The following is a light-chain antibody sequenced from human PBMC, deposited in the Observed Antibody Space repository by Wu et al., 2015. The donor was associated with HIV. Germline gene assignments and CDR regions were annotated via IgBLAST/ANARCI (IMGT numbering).Light chain of an antibody. Sequence: RVLTQSPGTLSLSPGDRATLSCGASQSVPRDNLAWYQHKPGQAPRLLIHTTSIRASGTPDRFSGSGSETDFTLTINRLEPEDFALYYCQGXAFGGGTRVEI. V-gene: IGKV3-20*01. CDR1: QSVPRDN. CDR3: QGXA. J-gene: IGKJ4*01. CDR2: TTS.